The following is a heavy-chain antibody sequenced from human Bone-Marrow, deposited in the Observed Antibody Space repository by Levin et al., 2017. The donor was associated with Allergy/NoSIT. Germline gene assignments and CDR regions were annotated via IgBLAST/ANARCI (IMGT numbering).Heavy chain of an antibody. Sequence: SETLSLTCAVYGGSFSGYYWSWIRQPPGKGLEWIWEINHSGSTNYNPSLKSRVTISVDTSKNQFSLKLSSVTAADTAVYYCARVRVNYYYYYGMDVWGQGTTVTVSS. J-gene: IGHJ6*02. CDR3: ARVRVNYYYYYGMDV. CDR1: GGSFSGYY. CDR2: INHSGST. V-gene: IGHV4-34*01.